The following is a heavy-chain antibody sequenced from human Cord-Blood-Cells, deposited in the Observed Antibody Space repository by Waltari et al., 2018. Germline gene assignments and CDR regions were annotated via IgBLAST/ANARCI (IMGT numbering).Heavy chain of an antibody. CDR2: IIPIFDKT. V-gene: IGHV1-69*01. D-gene: IGHD4-17*01. Sequence: VQLVRSGAEVKKPGSSVKVSCKGSVGTFSSYATSWVRQSRGQGLEWMRGIIPIFDKTNDAQKLQGRVTITADESTSTAYMELSSLRSEDTAVYYCASELTYGGNSWFDPWGQGTLVTVSS. J-gene: IGHJ5*02. CDR1: VGTFSSYA. CDR3: ASELTYGGNSWFDP.